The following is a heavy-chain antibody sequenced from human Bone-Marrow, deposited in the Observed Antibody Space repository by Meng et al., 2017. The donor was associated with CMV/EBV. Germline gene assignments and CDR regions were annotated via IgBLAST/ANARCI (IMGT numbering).Heavy chain of an antibody. CDR3: ARVLVGALDS. D-gene: IGHD2-15*01. J-gene: IGHJ4*02. CDR1: GGSISSYY. V-gene: IGHV4-59*01. CDR2: FYYSGST. Sequence: SETLSFTCTVAGGSISSYYWSWIRKPPGKGLECVGYFYYSGSTNNNPSLKSRVTISVDTSKNQFSLKLSSVTPADTAVYYCARVLVGALDSWGQGTRVTVSS.